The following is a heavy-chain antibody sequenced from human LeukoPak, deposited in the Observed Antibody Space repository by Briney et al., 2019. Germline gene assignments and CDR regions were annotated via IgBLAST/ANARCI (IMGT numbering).Heavy chain of an antibody. J-gene: IGHJ5*02. CDR2: ISGSGGST. CDR1: GFTFSSYA. D-gene: IGHD3-10*01. CDR3: AKRNYYGSGSYASTGFDP. V-gene: IGHV3-23*01. Sequence: GGSLRLSCAASGFTFSSYAMSWVRQAPGKGLEWVSAISGSGGSTYYADSVKGRFTISRDNSKNTLYLQMNGLRAEDTAVYYCAKRNYYGSGSYASTGFDPWGQGTLVTVSS.